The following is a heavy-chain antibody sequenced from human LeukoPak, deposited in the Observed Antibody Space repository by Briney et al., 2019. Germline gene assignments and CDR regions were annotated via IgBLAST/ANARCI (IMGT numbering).Heavy chain of an antibody. Sequence: GASVKVSCKASGYTFTGYYMHWVRQAPGQGLEWMGWINTETGNPTYAQGFTGRIVFSLDTSVSTAYLQISSLKAEDAAVYYCAKQGPGYCGSTRCYGVGHWGQGTLVTVSS. V-gene: IGHV7-4-1*02. J-gene: IGHJ4*02. CDR2: INTETGNP. CDR1: GYTFTGYY. CDR3: AKQGPGYCGSTRCYGVGH. D-gene: IGHD2-2*01.